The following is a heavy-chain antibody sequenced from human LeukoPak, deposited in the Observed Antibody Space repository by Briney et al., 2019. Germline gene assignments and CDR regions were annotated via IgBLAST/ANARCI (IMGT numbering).Heavy chain of an antibody. Sequence: SVKVSCKASGGTFSRYAISWVRQAPGQGLEWMGRIIPILGIANYAQKFQGRVTITADKSTSTAYMELSSLRSEDTAVYYCARSSGSDYLFDYWGQGTLVTVSS. CDR1: GGTFSRYA. CDR3: ARSSGSDYLFDY. V-gene: IGHV1-69*04. CDR2: IIPILGIA. J-gene: IGHJ4*02. D-gene: IGHD1-26*01.